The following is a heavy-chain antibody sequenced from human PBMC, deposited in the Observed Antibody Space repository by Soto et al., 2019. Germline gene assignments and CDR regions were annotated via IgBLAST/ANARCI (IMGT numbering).Heavy chain of an antibody. Sequence: PGGSLRLSCAASGFTFSSYEMNWVRQAPGKGLEWVSYISDSGNTIYYADSVTGRFTVSRDNAQNSVYLHMNNLRAEDTAVYYCARVMLHYDIWSCYSAYFFSGIEVWGPGTTVTVSS. CDR2: ISDSGNTI. J-gene: IGHJ6*01. CDR1: GFTFSSYE. V-gene: IGHV3-48*03. D-gene: IGHD3-3*01. CDR3: ARVMLHYDIWSCYSAYFFSGIEV.